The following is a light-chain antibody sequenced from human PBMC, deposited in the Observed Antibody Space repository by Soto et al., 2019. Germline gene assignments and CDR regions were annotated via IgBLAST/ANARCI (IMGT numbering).Light chain of an antibody. CDR3: QSYHSAPWT. V-gene: IGKV1-27*01. J-gene: IGKJ1*01. CDR1: QGISNF. Sequence: IQMTQSPSTLSASVGDRVTITCRASQGISNFLAWYQQKPGKVPTLLVYGASTLQSGVPSRFSGSGSGTDFSLTISSLRPEDIATYYCQSYHSAPWTFGQGTTVDVK. CDR2: GAS.